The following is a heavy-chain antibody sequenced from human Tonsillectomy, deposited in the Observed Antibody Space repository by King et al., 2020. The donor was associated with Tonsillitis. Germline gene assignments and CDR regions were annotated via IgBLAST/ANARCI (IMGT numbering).Heavy chain of an antibody. J-gene: IGHJ3*02. D-gene: IGHD2-2*01. CDR3: VKDRWCSSTSCYDAFDI. Sequence: VQLVESGGGLVQPGGSLRLSCSASGFTFSTYAMHWVRQAPGKGLESVSAISSNVGSTYYADSVNGRFTISRDNSKNTLYLQMSSLRAEDTAVYYCVKDRWCSSTSCYDAFDIWGQGTMVTVSS. V-gene: IGHV3-64D*06. CDR2: ISSNVGST. CDR1: GFTFSTYA.